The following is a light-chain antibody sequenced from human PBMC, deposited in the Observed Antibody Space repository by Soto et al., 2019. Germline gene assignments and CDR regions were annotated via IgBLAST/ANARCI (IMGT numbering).Light chain of an antibody. CDR2: DVS. Sequence: QSALTQPRSVSGSPGQSVTISCTGTRSDVGGYAYISWYQQHPGEVPKLIIYDVSKRPSGVPDRFSGSKSGNTASLTISGLQAEDEADYYCCSYAGSYTWVFGGGTKVTVL. J-gene: IGLJ3*02. CDR1: RSDVGGYAY. CDR3: CSYAGSYTWV. V-gene: IGLV2-11*01.